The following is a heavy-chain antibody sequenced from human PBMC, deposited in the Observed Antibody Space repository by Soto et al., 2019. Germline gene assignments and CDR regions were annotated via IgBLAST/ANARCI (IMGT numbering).Heavy chain of an antibody. CDR2: MDPNSGIT. Sequence: ASGYKVNRFDFDWGRHATRHVLEWLGWMDPNSGITGYAQELRGRVSMTRNTPNTTAYMELTSLTSGGTCVYYCAEGNFRSWGQGSLGTVSS. J-gene: IGHJ4*02. CDR1: GYKVNRFD. CDR3: AEGNFRS. V-gene: IGHV1-8*01.